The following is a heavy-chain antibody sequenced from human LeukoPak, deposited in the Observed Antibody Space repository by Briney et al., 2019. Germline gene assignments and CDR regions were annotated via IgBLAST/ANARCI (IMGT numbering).Heavy chain of an antibody. CDR3: AKVSYDFWSSDY. J-gene: IGHJ4*02. V-gene: IGHV3-9*01. D-gene: IGHD3-3*01. Sequence: GGSLRLSCAASGFTFSSYAMSWVRQAPGKGLEWVSGISWNSGSIGYADSVKGRFTISRDNAKNSLYLQMNSLRAEDTALYYCAKVSYDFWSSDYWGQGTLVTVSS. CDR1: GFTFSSYA. CDR2: ISWNSGSI.